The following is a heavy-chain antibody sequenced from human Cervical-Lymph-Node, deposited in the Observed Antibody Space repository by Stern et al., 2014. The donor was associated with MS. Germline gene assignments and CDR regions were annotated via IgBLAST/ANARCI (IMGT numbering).Heavy chain of an antibody. J-gene: IGHJ5*02. CDR3: ARGVVSNRAAATLHNLFDP. V-gene: IGHV1-69*09. CDR1: GGTFSSSYA. Sequence: QVQLVQSGAEVKKPGSSVNVSCKASGGTFSSSYAITWMRQAPGQGLEWMGRIIPILGLPNYAQKFQGRVTITADTSTSTAYMELSSLRSEGTAVYYCARGVVSNRAAATLHNLFDPWGQGTLVTVSS. CDR2: IIPILGLP. D-gene: IGHD2-15*01.